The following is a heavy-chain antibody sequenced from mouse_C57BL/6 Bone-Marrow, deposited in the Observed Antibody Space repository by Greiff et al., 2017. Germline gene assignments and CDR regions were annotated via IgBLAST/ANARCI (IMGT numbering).Heavy chain of an antibody. D-gene: IGHD1-1*01. CDR1: GYTFTSYD. CDR2: IYPRDGST. Sequence: VKLVESGPELVKPGASVKLSCKASGYTFTSYDISWVKQRPGQGLEWIGWIYPRDGSTKYNEKFKGKATLTVDTSSSTAYMELHILTSEDSAVYFCARDYGSSYWYFDVWGTGTTVTVSS. V-gene: IGHV1-85*01. J-gene: IGHJ1*03. CDR3: ARDYGSSYWYFDV.